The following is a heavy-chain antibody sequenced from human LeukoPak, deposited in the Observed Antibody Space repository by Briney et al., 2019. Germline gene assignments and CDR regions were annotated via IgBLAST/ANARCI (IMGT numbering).Heavy chain of an antibody. J-gene: IGHJ4*02. D-gene: IGHD1-26*01. CDR1: GFTFSSYS. CDR3: ARDRESGSCLFDY. Sequence: GGSLRLSCAASGFTFSSYSMNWVHQAPGKGLEWVSSISSSSSYIYYADSVKGRFTISRDNAKNSLYLQMNSLRAEDTAVYYCARDRESGSCLFDYWGQGTLVTVSS. V-gene: IGHV3-21*01. CDR2: ISSSSSYI.